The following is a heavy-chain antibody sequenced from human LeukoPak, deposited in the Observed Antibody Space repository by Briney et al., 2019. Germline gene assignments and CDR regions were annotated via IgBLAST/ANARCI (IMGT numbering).Heavy chain of an antibody. CDR3: AKDGPGSWFGEAT. Sequence: GRSLRLSCAASGFTFSGYGMQWVRQAPGKGLEWVALISYDGSNKHYADSMKGRFTISRDNSKNTLYLQMDSLRVEDTAVYYCAKDGPGSWFGEATWGQGSLVTVSS. D-gene: IGHD6-13*01. V-gene: IGHV3-30*18. CDR2: ISYDGSNK. CDR1: GFTFSGYG. J-gene: IGHJ5*02.